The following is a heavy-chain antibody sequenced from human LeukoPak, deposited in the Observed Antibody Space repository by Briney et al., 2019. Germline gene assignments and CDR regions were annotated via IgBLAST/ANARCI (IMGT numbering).Heavy chain of an antibody. D-gene: IGHD3-22*01. Sequence: PSETLSLTCTVSGGSISSYYWSWIRQPPGKGLEWIGYIYSSGSTNYNPSLQSRVTISVDTSKNQFSLKLSSVTAADTAVYYCARDPRPRDYDSSEDYYYMDVWGKGTTVTVSS. J-gene: IGHJ6*03. V-gene: IGHV4-59*01. CDR1: GGSISSYY. CDR3: ARDPRPRDYDSSEDYYYMDV. CDR2: IYSSGST.